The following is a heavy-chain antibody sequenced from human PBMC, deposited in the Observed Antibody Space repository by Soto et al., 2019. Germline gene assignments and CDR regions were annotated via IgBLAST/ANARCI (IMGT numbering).Heavy chain of an antibody. V-gene: IGHV4-39*01. J-gene: IGHJ6*02. Sequence: PSETLSLTCTVSGGSISSSSYYWGWIRQPPGKGLEWIGSIYYSGSTYYNPSLKSRVTISVDTSKNQFSLKLSSVTAADTAVYYCVSIRRIEVGDSYYYYGMDVWGQGTTVTVSS. CDR1: GGSISSSSYY. D-gene: IGHD3-3*01. CDR3: VSIRRIEVGDSYYYYGMDV. CDR2: IYYSGST.